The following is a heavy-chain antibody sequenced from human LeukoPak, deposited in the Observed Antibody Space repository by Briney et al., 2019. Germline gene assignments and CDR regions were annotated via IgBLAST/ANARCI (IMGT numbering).Heavy chain of an antibody. D-gene: IGHD2-2*02. J-gene: IGHJ4*02. CDR2: IWCDGSNK. Sequence: GSLRLSCAASEFTFSSYGMHWVRQAPGKGLEWVAVIWCDGSNKYYADSVKGRFTISRDNSKNTLYLQMNSLRAEDTAVYYCARMGYCSSTSCYRRGAFDYWGQGTLVTVSS. CDR3: ARMGYCSSTSCYRRGAFDY. CDR1: EFTFSSYG. V-gene: IGHV3-33*01.